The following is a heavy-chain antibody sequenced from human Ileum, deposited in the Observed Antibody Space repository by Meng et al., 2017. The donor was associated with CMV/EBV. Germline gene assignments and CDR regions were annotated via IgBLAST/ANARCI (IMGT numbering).Heavy chain of an antibody. CDR2: IYWDDDK. CDR3: ARNYYDSGPFQY. Sequence: QHGPTLLKTITDPPLPASVFGFSLSTTGVGVGLIRPPPRKALEWLALIYWDDDKRYSPSLKSRLTITKDTSKNQVVLTMTNIDPVDTATYYCARNYYDSGPFQYWGQGTLVTVSS. J-gene: IGHJ4*01. D-gene: IGHD3-22*01. CDR1: GFSLSTTGVG. V-gene: IGHV2-5*02.